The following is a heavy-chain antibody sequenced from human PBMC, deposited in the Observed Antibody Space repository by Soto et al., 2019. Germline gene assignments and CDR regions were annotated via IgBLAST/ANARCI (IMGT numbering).Heavy chain of an antibody. D-gene: IGHD4-17*01. Sequence: SETLSLTCAVSGGSISSGGYSWSWIRQPPGKGLEWIGYIYRSGSTYYNPSLKSRVTISVDRSKNQFSLKLSSVTAADTAVYYCAKSPYGDFRYFFDYWGQGTLVTVSS. CDR1: GGSISSGGYS. V-gene: IGHV4-30-2*01. J-gene: IGHJ4*02. CDR2: IYRSGST. CDR3: AKSPYGDFRYFFDY.